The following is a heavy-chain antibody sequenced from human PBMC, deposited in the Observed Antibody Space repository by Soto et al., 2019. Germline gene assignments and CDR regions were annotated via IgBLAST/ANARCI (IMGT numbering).Heavy chain of an antibody. CDR2: IIPIFGTA. D-gene: IGHD2-8*01. CDR3: ARGDSTDCSNGVCSFFYNHDMDV. CDR1: GGTFSSYA. Sequence: SVKVSCKASGGTFSSYAISWVRQAPGQGLEWMGGIIPIFGTANYAQKFQGRVTITADESTSTAYMELSSLRSEDTAVYYCARGDSTDCSNGVCSFFYNHDMDVWGQGTTVTVSS. J-gene: IGHJ6*02. V-gene: IGHV1-69*13.